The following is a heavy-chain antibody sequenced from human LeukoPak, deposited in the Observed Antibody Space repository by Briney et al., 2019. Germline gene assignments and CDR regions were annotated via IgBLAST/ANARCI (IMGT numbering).Heavy chain of an antibody. CDR1: GGSISSSNW. CDR2: IYHSGST. Sequence: SGTLSLTCAVSGGSISSSNWWSWVRQPPGKGLEWIGEIYHSGSTNYNPSLKSRVTISVDKSKSQFSLKLSSVTAADTAVYYCASLSPGIAAAGRYYFDYWGQGTLVTVSS. CDR3: ASLSPGIAAAGRYYFDY. D-gene: IGHD6-13*01. J-gene: IGHJ4*02. V-gene: IGHV4-4*02.